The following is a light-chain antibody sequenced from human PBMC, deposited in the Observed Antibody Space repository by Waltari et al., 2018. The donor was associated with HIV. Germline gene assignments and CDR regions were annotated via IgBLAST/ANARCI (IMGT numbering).Light chain of an antibody. J-gene: IGLJ1*01. V-gene: IGLV1-44*01. CDR3: ASWDDSLNGLYV. Sequence: QSVLTQPPSASATPGQRVTISCSGNSSNIGSNTVNWYLQLPGTAPKLLIYSNRHRPSGVPARFSGSKSGTSASLAISGLQSEDEAHYYCASWDDSLNGLYVFGPGTKVTVL. CDR1: SSNIGSNT. CDR2: SNR.